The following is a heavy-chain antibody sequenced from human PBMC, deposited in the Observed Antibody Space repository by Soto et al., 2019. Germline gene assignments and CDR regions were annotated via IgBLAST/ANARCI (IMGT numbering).Heavy chain of an antibody. CDR2: IFSSGST. CDR3: AREGSYSAYNFAHGIQLWSFDF. Sequence: SETLSLTWTVSGGYINTFYWSGVRQPAGKGLEWIGRIFSSGSTSFNPSLESRVAMSVDTSKNHFSLNLSSVTAADMAVYYCAREGSYSAYNFAHGIQLWSFDFWGQGALVTVAS. J-gene: IGHJ4*02. V-gene: IGHV4-4*07. D-gene: IGHD5-12*01. CDR1: GGYINTFY.